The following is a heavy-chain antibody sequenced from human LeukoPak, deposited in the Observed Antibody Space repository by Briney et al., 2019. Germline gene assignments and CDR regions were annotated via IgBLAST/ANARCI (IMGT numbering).Heavy chain of an antibody. D-gene: IGHD3-10*01. J-gene: IGHJ3*02. Sequence: GASVKVSCKASGYTFTNYDINWVRQATGQGLEWMGWVNPDSGNTGYAQKFQGRVTITRNTSISTAYMELSSLRSEDTAVYYCARRFGELLSHAFDIWGQGTMVTVSS. V-gene: IGHV1-8*01. CDR2: VNPDSGNT. CDR3: ARRFGELLSHAFDI. CDR1: GYTFTNYD.